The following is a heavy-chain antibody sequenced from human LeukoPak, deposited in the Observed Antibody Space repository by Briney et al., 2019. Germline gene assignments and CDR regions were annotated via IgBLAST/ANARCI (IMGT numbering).Heavy chain of an antibody. CDR1: GFTFSSYA. CDR2: ISGSGGST. CDR3: AKGTHMIVVVNAFDY. Sequence: PGGSLRLSCAASGFTFSSYAMSWVRQAPGKGLEWVSAISGSGGSTYYADSVKGRFTISRDNSKNTLYLQMNSLRAEDTAVYYCAKGTHMIVVVNAFDYWGQGTLVTVSS. J-gene: IGHJ4*02. D-gene: IGHD3-22*01. V-gene: IGHV3-23*01.